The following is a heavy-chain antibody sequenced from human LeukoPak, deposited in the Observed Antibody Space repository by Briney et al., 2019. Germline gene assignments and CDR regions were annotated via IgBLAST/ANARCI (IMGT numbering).Heavy chain of an antibody. J-gene: IGHJ5*02. D-gene: IGHD5-24*01. CDR2: IYHSGST. Sequence: KPSETLSLTCAVSGYSISSGYYCGCIRPPPGKGLEWIGSIYHSGSTYYNPSLKSRVTISVDTSKNQFSLKLSSVTAADTAVYYCARRLQHNWFDPWGQGTLVTVSS. CDR3: ARRLQHNWFDP. CDR1: GYSISSGYY. V-gene: IGHV4-38-2*01.